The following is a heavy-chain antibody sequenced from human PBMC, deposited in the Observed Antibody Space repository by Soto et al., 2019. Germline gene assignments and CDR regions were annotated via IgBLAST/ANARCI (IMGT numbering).Heavy chain of an antibody. CDR3: ARDPGGPTVTYHFAY. Sequence: QVQLVESGGGVVQPGRSLRLSCAASGFTFSSYAMHWVRQAPGKGLDWVAVISYDGSNKYYADSVKGRFTISRDNSKNTVYLQMNSLRAEDTAVYYCARDPGGPTVTYHFAYWGQGTLVTVSS. D-gene: IGHD4-17*01. V-gene: IGHV3-30-3*01. CDR1: GFTFSSYA. CDR2: ISYDGSNK. J-gene: IGHJ4*02.